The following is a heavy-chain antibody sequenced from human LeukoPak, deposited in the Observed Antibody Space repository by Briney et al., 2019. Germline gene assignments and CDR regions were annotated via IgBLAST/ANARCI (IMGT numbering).Heavy chain of an antibody. CDR2: INHSGST. CDR3: ARARSEYSSGWYYFDY. CDR1: GGSFSGYY. D-gene: IGHD6-19*01. J-gene: IGHJ4*02. V-gene: IGHV4-34*01. Sequence: SETLSLTCAVYGGSFSGYYWSWIRQPPGKGLEWIGEINHSGSTNCNPSLKSRVTISVDTSKNQFSLKLSSVTAADTAVYYCARARSEYSSGWYYFDYWGQGTLVTVSS.